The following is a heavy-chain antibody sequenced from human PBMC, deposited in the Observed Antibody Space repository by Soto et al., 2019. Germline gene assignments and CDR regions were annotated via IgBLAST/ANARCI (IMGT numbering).Heavy chain of an antibody. D-gene: IGHD6-19*01. CDR2: ISAYNGNT. J-gene: IGHJ4*02. Sequence: VASVKVSCKASGYTFTGYGISWVRQAPGQGLEWMGWISAYNGNTNYAQKLQGRVTMTTDTSTSTAYMELRSLRSDDTAVYYCATTSSGWSYYFDYWGQGTLVTVSS. V-gene: IGHV1-18*04. CDR3: ATTSSGWSYYFDY. CDR1: GYTFTGYG.